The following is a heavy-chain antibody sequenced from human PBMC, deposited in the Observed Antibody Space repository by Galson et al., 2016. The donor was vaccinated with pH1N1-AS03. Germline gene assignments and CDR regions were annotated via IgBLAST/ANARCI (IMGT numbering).Heavy chain of an antibody. D-gene: IGHD6-13*01. CDR3: VRSRAAAGNY. CDR1: GFSFGDFA. V-gene: IGHV3-30*04. J-gene: IGHJ4*02. CDR2: ISYDGSEK. Sequence: SLRLSCAASGFSFGDFALHWVRQAPGKGLEWVAFISYDGSEKYYADSVQGRVTISRDNSKNTVHLELNSLRGADTAVYYCVRSRAAAGNYRGQGTLVIVSS.